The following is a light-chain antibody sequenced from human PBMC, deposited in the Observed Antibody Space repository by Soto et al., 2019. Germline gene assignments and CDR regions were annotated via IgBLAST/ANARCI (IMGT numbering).Light chain of an antibody. J-gene: IGKJ5*01. V-gene: IGKV3-15*01. CDR3: QQYNNWPIT. CDR1: QSFTNS. CDR2: GAS. Sequence: VMTHSAATLSVYPGETATLSCRASQSFTNSLAWYQQKPGQAPRLLIYGASTRATGIPARFSGSGSGTEFTLTISNLQSEDFAVYYCQQYNNWPITFGQGTRLEIK.